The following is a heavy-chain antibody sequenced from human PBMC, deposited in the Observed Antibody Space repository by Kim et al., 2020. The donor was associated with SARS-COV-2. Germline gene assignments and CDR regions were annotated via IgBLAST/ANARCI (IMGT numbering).Heavy chain of an antibody. Sequence: GGSLRLSCTASGFTFGDYAMSWVRQAPGKGLEWVGFIRSKAYGGTTEYAASVKGRFTISRDDSKSIAYLQMNSLKTEDTAVYYCTTAFEMVTLYWGQGTLVTVSS. V-gene: IGHV3-49*04. CDR2: IRSKAYGGTT. D-gene: IGHD5-18*01. J-gene: IGHJ4*02. CDR1: GFTFGDYA. CDR3: TTAFEMVTLY.